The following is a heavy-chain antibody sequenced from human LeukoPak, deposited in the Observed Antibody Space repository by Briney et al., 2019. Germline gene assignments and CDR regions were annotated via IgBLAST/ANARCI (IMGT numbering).Heavy chain of an antibody. Sequence: ASVKVSCKASGGTFSSYAISWARQAPGQGLEWMGGIIPIFGTANYAQKFQGRVTITTDESTSTAYMELSSLRSEDTAVYYCARAITIFGVVITYFDYWGQGTLVTVSS. CDR2: IIPIFGTA. J-gene: IGHJ4*02. V-gene: IGHV1-69*05. CDR1: GGTFSSYA. D-gene: IGHD3-3*01. CDR3: ARAITIFGVVITYFDY.